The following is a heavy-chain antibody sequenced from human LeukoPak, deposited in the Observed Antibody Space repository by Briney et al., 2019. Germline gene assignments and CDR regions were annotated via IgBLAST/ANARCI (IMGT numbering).Heavy chain of an antibody. CDR3: ARSYTSGWYDVKY. D-gene: IGHD6-19*01. CDR2: IIPIFGTA. Sequence: GASVKVSCKVSGGTFSNYAISWVRQAPGQGLEWMGGIIPIFGTANYAQEFQGRVAITADESTSTAYMELSSLRSEDTAVYYCARSYTSGWYDVKYWGQGTLVTVSS. V-gene: IGHV1-69*13. CDR1: GGTFSNYA. J-gene: IGHJ4*02.